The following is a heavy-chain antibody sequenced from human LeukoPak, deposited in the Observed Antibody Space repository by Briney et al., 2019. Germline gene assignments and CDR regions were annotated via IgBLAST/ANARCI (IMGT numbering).Heavy chain of an antibody. CDR3: ANLPRAISPLGAFDI. D-gene: IGHD1-26*01. Sequence: PGGSLRLSCAASGFTFSSYGMHWVRQAPGKGLEWVAVISYDGSNKYYADSVKGRFTISRDNSKNTLYLQMNSLRAEGTAVYYCANLPRAISPLGAFDIWGQGTMVTVSS. CDR2: ISYDGSNK. J-gene: IGHJ3*02. CDR1: GFTFSSYG. V-gene: IGHV3-30*18.